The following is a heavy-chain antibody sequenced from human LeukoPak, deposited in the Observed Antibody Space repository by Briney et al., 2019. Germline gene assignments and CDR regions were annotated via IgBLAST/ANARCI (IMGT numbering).Heavy chain of an antibody. J-gene: IGHJ4*02. CDR3: ARYSSGWYVRPTHFDY. V-gene: IGHV1-18*01. D-gene: IGHD6-19*01. Sequence: ASVKLSCKVSGYTFTRYGISWVPQAPRQGLEGRGWISAYNGNTNYAQKLQGRVTMTTDTSTSTAYMELRSLRSDDTAVYYCARYSSGWYVRPTHFDYWGQGTLVTVSS. CDR2: ISAYNGNT. CDR1: GYTFTRYG.